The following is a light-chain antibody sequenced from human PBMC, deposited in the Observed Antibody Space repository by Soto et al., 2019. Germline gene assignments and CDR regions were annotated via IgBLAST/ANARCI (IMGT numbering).Light chain of an antibody. CDR2: AAS. CDR1: QGIRND. J-gene: IGKJ2*01. Sequence: AIQMTQSPSSLSASVGDRVTITCRASQGIRNDLGWSQQKPGKAPKLLIYAASSLQSGVPSRFSGSGSGKDFTLTISSLQPEDFATYYCLQNYNYPRTFGQGTKLEIK. V-gene: IGKV1-6*01. CDR3: LQNYNYPRT.